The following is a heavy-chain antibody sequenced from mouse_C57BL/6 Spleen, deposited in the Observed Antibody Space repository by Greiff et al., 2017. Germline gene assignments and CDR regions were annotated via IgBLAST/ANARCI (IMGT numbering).Heavy chain of an antibody. Sequence: VQPQQSGAELVKPGASVKMSCKASGYTFTTYPIEWMKQNPGKSLEWIGNFHPYNDNNKNNEKFKGKATFTVEKSSSTVYLERSRLTSDDAAVYYCARRDGYYSFAYWGQGTLVTVSA. CDR2: FHPYNDNN. J-gene: IGHJ3*01. CDR3: ARRDGYYSFAY. V-gene: IGHV1-47*01. CDR1: GYTFTTYP. D-gene: IGHD2-3*01.